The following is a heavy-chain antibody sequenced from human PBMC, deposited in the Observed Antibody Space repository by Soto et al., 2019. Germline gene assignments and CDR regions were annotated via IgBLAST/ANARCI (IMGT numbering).Heavy chain of an antibody. CDR3: ARYTVECLFDS. CDR2: INAGNGDT. V-gene: IGHV1-3*01. CDR1: GFTFSTYG. Sequence: QVQLVQSGAEVKKPGASVKVSCKASGFTFSTYGIHWVRQAPGQSLEWMGWINAGNGDTKYAQEFQGRVTISSDSAATAAYMEPSDLRSEDTAMYYSARYTVECLFDSWGQGTQVTVS. D-gene: IGHD3-3*01. J-gene: IGHJ4*02.